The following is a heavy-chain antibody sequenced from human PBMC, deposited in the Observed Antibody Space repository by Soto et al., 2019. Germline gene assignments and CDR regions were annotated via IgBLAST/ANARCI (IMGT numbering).Heavy chain of an antibody. CDR1: GFTFSSYG. Sequence: PGGSLRLSCAASGFTFSSYGMHWVRQAPGKGLEWVAVISYDGSNKYYADSVKGRFTISRDNSKNTLYLQMNSLRVEDTAVYYCAKDMEATVTTGLFDYWGQGTLVTVSS. J-gene: IGHJ4*02. CDR2: ISYDGSNK. D-gene: IGHD4-17*01. CDR3: AKDMEATVTTGLFDY. V-gene: IGHV3-30*18.